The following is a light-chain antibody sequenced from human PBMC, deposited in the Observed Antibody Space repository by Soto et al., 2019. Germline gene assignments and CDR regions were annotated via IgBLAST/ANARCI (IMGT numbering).Light chain of an antibody. Sequence: DIQMTQSPSTLSASVGDRVTITCRASQSISSWLAWYQQKPGRAPKLLIYKASSLESGVPSRFSGSGSGTEFTLTINSLQPEDFATYYCQQLKSYPITFGQGTRLEIK. CDR3: QQLKSYPIT. V-gene: IGKV1-5*03. J-gene: IGKJ5*01. CDR1: QSISSW. CDR2: KAS.